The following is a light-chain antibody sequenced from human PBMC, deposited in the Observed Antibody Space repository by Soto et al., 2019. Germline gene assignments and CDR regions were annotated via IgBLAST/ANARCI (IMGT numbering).Light chain of an antibody. J-gene: IGKJ2*03. Sequence: IVMTQSPDSLAVSLGERATINCRSSQSVLHTSYNRNYLAWYLQKPGQPPKVLMYWASTRASGVPDRLSGSGSGTDFTLTITSLQAEDVAVYYCQQYFSTPYSFGQGTKLEIK. CDR3: QQYFSTPYS. CDR2: WAS. V-gene: IGKV4-1*01. CDR1: QSVLHTSYNRNY.